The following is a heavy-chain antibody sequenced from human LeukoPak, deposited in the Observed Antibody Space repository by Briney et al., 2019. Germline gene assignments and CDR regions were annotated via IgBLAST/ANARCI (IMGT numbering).Heavy chain of an antibody. CDR1: GGSISSSSYY. CDR3: ARHDGPLAARRPGTFDP. J-gene: IGHJ5*02. CDR2: IYYSGST. Sequence: SETLSLTCTVSGGSISSSSYYWGWIRQPPGKGLEWIGSIYYSGSTYYNPSLKSRVTISVDTSKNQFSLKLSSVTAADTAVYYCARHDGPLAARRPGTFDPWGQGTLVTVSS. D-gene: IGHD6-6*01. V-gene: IGHV4-39*01.